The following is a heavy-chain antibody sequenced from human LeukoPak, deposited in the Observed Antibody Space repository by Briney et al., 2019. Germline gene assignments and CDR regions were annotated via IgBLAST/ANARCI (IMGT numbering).Heavy chain of an antibody. CDR1: GFTFGDYA. CDR3: TRDQTPYY. J-gene: IGHJ4*02. Sequence: GGSLRLSCTTSGFTFGDYAMTWVRQTPGKGLEWVGFIASETYGGTAEYAASVKGRFIISRDDSKSIAYLQMNSLKTEDTAVYYCTRDQTPYYWGQGTLVTVSS. CDR2: IASETYGGTA. V-gene: IGHV3-49*04.